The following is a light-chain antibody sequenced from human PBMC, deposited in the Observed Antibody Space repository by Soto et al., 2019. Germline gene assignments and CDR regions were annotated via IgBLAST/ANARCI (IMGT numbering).Light chain of an antibody. Sequence: IVLTQSPATLSLSPWKIATLSCRASQNISNYLIWYQQKPGQAPRLLISGVSSRATGIPDRFSGSGSGTDFILTISRVEPEDFAVYYCQQFGTSSLVTFGPGTKVDIK. CDR3: QQFGTSSLVT. V-gene: IGKV3-20*01. CDR2: GVS. J-gene: IGKJ3*01. CDR1: QNISNY.